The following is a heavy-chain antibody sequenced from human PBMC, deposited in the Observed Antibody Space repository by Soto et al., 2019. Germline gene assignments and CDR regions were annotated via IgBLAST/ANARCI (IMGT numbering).Heavy chain of an antibody. CDR3: ARRGPGTYFDY. Sequence: LSLTCTVSGDSITSNSYFWAWIRQPPGKGLEWIGSIYYSGTTYYADSVQGRFTISRDNSKNTLYLQMNSLRAEDTAIYYCARRGPGTYFDYWGQGTLVTVSS. J-gene: IGHJ4*02. D-gene: IGHD6-13*01. V-gene: IGHV4-39*07. CDR1: GDSITSNSYF. CDR2: IYYSGTT.